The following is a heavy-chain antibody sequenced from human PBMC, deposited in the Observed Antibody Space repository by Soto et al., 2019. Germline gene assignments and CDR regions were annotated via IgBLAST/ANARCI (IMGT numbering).Heavy chain of an antibody. CDR2: ISDSGGRT. CDR1: GFTFSTYA. D-gene: IGHD6-19*01. CDR3: AKELVNSGWTYFDY. J-gene: IGHJ4*02. V-gene: IGHV3-23*01. Sequence: EVQLLESGGGLVEPGGSLRLSCAASGFTFSTYAMSWVRQAPGKGLEWVSAISDSGGRTYYVVSVKGRFTISRDNSKNTLYLQMNSLRSEDTAVYFCAKELVNSGWTYFDYWGQGTLVTVSS.